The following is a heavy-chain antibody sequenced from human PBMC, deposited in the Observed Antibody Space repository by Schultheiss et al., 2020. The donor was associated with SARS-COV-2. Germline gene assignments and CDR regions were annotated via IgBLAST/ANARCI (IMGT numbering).Heavy chain of an antibody. CDR2: ISTSGNTI. Sequence: GGSLRLSCAASGFTFSNYGMHWVRQAPGKGLEWVSYISTSGNTIYYAESLKGRFTISRDNAKNSLYLQMNSLRVEDTAVYHCARCGGGSCLKQAVGGGAFDIWGQGTMVTVSS. D-gene: IGHD2-15*01. CDR1: GFTFSNYG. V-gene: IGHV3-48*04. J-gene: IGHJ3*02. CDR3: ARCGGGSCLKQAVGGGAFDI.